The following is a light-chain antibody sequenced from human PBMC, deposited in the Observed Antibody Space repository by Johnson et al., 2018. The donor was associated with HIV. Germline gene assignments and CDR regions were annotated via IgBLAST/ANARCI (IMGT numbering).Light chain of an antibody. Sequence: QSVLTQPPSVSAAPGQKVTISCSGISSNIGINYVSWFQQLPGTAPKLLIYDNNKRPSGIPDRFSGSKSGTSATLGITGLQTGDEADYYCGTWDSSLSAGVFGTGTKVTVL. CDR3: GTWDSSLSAGV. J-gene: IGLJ1*01. CDR2: DNN. V-gene: IGLV1-51*01. CDR1: SSNIGINY.